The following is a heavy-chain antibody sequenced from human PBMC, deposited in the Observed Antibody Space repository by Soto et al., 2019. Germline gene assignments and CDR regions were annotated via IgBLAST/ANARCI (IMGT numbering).Heavy chain of an antibody. V-gene: IGHV1-24*01. CDR2: FDPEDGET. Sequence: ASVKVSCKVSGYTLTELSMHWVRQAPGKGLEWMGGFDPEDGETIYAQKFQGRVTMTEDTSTDTAYMELSSLRSEDTAVYYCATGGTMMYGMDVWGQGTTVSLSS. CDR3: ATGGTMMYGMDV. J-gene: IGHJ6*02. D-gene: IGHD3-22*01. CDR1: GYTLTELS.